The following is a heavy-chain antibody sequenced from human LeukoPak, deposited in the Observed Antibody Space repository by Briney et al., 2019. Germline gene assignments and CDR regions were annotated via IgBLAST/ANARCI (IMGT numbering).Heavy chain of an antibody. Sequence: ASVKVSCKASGYTFTSYGISWVRQAPGEGLEWMGWISAYNGNTNYAQKLQGRVTMTTDTSTSTAYMELRSLRSDDTAVYYCARVLYYDYVWGSCDYWGQGTLVTVSS. CDR1: GYTFTSYG. CDR2: ISAYNGNT. J-gene: IGHJ4*02. V-gene: IGHV1-18*01. D-gene: IGHD3-16*01. CDR3: ARVLYYDYVWGSCDY.